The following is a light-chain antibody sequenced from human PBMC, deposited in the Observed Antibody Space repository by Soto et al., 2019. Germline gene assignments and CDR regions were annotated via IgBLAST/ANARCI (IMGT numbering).Light chain of an antibody. J-gene: IGKJ1*01. CDR3: EEYNNGPPWT. CDR1: QSVSNN. V-gene: IGKV3-15*01. Sequence: EIVMTQSPAPLSVSPGARATLSCRASQSVSNNLAWYQQRPGQAPRLLIYGASTRATGIPARFSGSGSGTEFTLTISRRQSEDFAVYYCEEYNNGPPWTVGQGTEVEVK. CDR2: GAS.